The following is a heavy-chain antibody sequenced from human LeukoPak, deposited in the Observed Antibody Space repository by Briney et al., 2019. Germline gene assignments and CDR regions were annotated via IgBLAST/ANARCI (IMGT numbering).Heavy chain of an antibody. CDR1: GGTFSSYA. Sequence: SVKVSCKASGGTFSSYAISWVRQAPGQGLEWMGGIIPIFGTANYAQKFQGRVTITADESTSTAYMELSSLRSEDTAVYYCARDHCSSTSCYLYFQHWGQGTLVTFSS. CDR3: ARDHCSSTSCYLYFQH. D-gene: IGHD2-2*01. J-gene: IGHJ1*01. V-gene: IGHV1-69*01. CDR2: IIPIFGTA.